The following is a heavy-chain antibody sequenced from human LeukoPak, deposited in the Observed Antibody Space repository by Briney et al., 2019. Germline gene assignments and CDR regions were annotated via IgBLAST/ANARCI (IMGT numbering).Heavy chain of an antibody. D-gene: IGHD3-9*01. V-gene: IGHV1-18*01. CDR3: ARDRPYYDILTGSDY. CDR1: GYTFTSYG. CDR2: ISTYKGNT. Sequence: GASVKVSCKASGYTFTSYGINWLRQAPGQGLEWMGWISTYKGNTNYAQKLQGRVTMTTDTSTSTAYMELRSLRSDDTAVYYCARDRPYYDILTGSDYWGQGTLVTVSS. J-gene: IGHJ4*02.